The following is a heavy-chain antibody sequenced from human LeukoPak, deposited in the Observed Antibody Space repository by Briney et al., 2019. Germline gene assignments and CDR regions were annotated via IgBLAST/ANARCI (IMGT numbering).Heavy chain of an antibody. CDR2: IGTAGDT. Sequence: PGGSLRLSCVASGFTFSSYDMHWVRQATGKGLEWVSAIGTAGDTYYPGSVKGRFTISRENAKHSLYLQMNSLRAGDTAVYYCARDFLSGFASVLDVWGQGTTVTVSS. V-gene: IGHV3-13*01. CDR3: ARDFLSGFASVLDV. J-gene: IGHJ6*02. CDR1: GFTFSSYD. D-gene: IGHD3-3*01.